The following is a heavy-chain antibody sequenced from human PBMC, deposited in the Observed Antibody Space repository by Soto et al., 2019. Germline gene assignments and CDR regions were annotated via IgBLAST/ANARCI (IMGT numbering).Heavy chain of an antibody. V-gene: IGHV1-69*04. CDR3: ARDPAIAVAGTHAFDI. Sequence: GPQVKVSCKASGGTFSSYTISWVRQAPGQGLEWMGRIIPILGIANYAQKFQGRVTITADKSTSTAYMELSSLRSEDTAVYYCARDPAIAVAGTHAFDIWGQGTMVTVSS. D-gene: IGHD6-19*01. CDR1: GGTFSSYT. J-gene: IGHJ3*02. CDR2: IIPILGIA.